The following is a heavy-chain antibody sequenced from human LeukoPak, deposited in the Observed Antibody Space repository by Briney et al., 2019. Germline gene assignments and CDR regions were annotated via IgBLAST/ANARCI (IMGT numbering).Heavy chain of an antibody. V-gene: IGHV3-30-3*01. J-gene: IGHJ6*02. CDR1: GFTFSSYA. Sequence: PGGSLRLSCAASGFTFSSYAMHWVRQAPGKGLEGVAVISYDGSNKYYADCVKGRFTISRDNSKNTLYLQMNSLRAEDTAVYYCAREGSGYDLYYYYYGMDVWGQGTTVTVSS. CDR2: ISYDGSNK. CDR3: AREGSGYDLYYYYYGMDV. D-gene: IGHD5-12*01.